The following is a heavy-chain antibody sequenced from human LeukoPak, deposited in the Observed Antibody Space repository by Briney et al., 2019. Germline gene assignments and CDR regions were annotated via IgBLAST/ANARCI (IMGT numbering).Heavy chain of an antibody. CDR3: ARVLGYSSSWYVDY. J-gene: IGHJ4*02. CDR2: IYHSGST. V-gene: IGHV4-30-2*01. CDR1: GGFISSGGYS. Sequence: SETLSLTCAVSGGFISSGGYSWSWIRQPPGKGLEWIGYIYHSGSTYYNPSLKSRVTISVDRSKNQFSLKLSSVTAADTAVYYCARVLGYSSSWYVDYWGQGTLVTVSS. D-gene: IGHD6-13*01.